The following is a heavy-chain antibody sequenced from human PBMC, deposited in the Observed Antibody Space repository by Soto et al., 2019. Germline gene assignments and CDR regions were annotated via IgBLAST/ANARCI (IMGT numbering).Heavy chain of an antibody. D-gene: IGHD3-10*01. J-gene: IGHJ6*02. CDR1: KVTAW. Sequence: EVQLVASGGGLVKPGGSLRLSCGASKVTAWMSWVRQAPGKGLEWVGRIKSKAVGETIDYAAPVQDRFTISRDDSKDMVYLEMNSLKIEDTAVYSCGDLDGSYFGMDVWGQWTTVIVSS. V-gene: IGHV3-15*01. CDR2: IKSKAVGETI. CDR3: GDLDGSYFGMDV.